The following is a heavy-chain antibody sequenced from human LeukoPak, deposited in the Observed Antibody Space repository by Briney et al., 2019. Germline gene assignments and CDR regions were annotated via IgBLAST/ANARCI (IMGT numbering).Heavy chain of an antibody. Sequence: LRLSCAASGFTFSDYYMSWIRQHPGEGLEWIGYIFYSGSTYYNPSLKSRVTISVDTSKNQFSLKLSSVTAADTAVYYCARQRRYCSSTGCYFGYYGLDVWGQGTTVTVSS. CDR2: IFYSGST. V-gene: IGHV4-31*02. CDR1: GFTFSDYY. D-gene: IGHD2-2*01. CDR3: ARQRRYCSSTGCYFGYYGLDV. J-gene: IGHJ6*02.